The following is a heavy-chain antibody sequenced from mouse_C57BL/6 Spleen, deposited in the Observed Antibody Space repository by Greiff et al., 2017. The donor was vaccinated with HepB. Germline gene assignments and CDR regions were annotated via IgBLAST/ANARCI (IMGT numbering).Heavy chain of an antibody. Sequence: VKLQQSGAELMKPGASVKLSCKATGYTFTGYWIEWVKQRPGHGLEWIGEILPGSGSTNYNGKFKGKATFTADTSSNTAYMQLSSLTTEDSAIYYCARRGVYYGSSYGFAYWGQGTLVTVSA. CDR1: GYTFTGYW. D-gene: IGHD1-1*01. CDR3: ARRGVYYGSSYGFAY. J-gene: IGHJ3*01. CDR2: ILPGSGST. V-gene: IGHV1-9*01.